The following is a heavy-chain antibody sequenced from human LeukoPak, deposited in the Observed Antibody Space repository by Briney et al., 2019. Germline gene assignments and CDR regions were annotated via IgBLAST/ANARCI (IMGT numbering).Heavy chain of an antibody. D-gene: IGHD4-17*01. V-gene: IGHV3-21*01. CDR3: ARDRDYGDYSEFDP. J-gene: IGHJ5*02. CDR1: GFTFSSYS. CDR2: ISSSSSYI. Sequence: GGSLRLSCAASGFTFSSYSMNWVRQAPGKGLEWVSSISSSSSYIYYADSVKGRFTISRDNAKNSLYLQMNGLRAEDTAVYYCARDRDYGDYSEFDPWGQGTLVTVSS.